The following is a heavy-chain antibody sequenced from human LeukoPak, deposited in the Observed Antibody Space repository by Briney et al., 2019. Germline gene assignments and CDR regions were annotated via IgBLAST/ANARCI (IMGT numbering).Heavy chain of an antibody. D-gene: IGHD2-2*01. Sequence: PGGSLRLSCAASGCTFSSYSMNWVRQAPGKGLEWVSYISSSSSTIYYADSAKGSCNISRDNAKNSLYLQMNSLRAEDTAVYYCARERCSSTSCYSPYYYYYMDVWGKGTTVTVSS. CDR1: GCTFSSYS. CDR2: ISSSSSTI. J-gene: IGHJ6*03. CDR3: ARERCSSTSCYSPYYYYYMDV. V-gene: IGHV3-48*01.